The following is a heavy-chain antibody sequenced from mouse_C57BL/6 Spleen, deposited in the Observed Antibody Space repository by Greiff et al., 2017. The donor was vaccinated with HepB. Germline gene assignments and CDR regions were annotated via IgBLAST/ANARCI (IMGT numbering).Heavy chain of an antibody. CDR1: GYTFTSYW. Sequence: QVQLQQPGAELVMPGASVKLSCKASGYTFTSYWMHWVKQRPGQGLEWIGEIDPSDSYTNYNQKFKGKSTLTVDKSSSTAYMQLSSLTSEDSAVYYCARIHDGYPWFAYWGQGTLVTVSA. CDR3: ARIHDGYPWFAY. D-gene: IGHD2-3*01. J-gene: IGHJ3*01. V-gene: IGHV1-69*01. CDR2: IDPSDSYT.